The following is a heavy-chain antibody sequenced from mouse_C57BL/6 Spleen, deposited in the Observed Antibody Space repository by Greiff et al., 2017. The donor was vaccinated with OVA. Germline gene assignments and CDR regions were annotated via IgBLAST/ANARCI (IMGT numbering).Heavy chain of an antibody. Sequence: EVQRVESGGGLVKPGGSLKLSCAASGFTFSDYGMHWVRQAPEKGLEWVAYISSGSSTIYYADTVKGRFTISRDNAKNTLFLQMTSLRSEDTAMYYCARSYYYGSSWDYYFDYWGQGTTLTVSS. CDR2: ISSGSSTI. CDR1: GFTFSDYG. D-gene: IGHD1-1*01. V-gene: IGHV5-17*01. CDR3: ARSYYYGSSWDYYFDY. J-gene: IGHJ2*01.